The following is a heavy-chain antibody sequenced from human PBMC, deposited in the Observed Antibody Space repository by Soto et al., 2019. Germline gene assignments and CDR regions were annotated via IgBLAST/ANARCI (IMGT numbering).Heavy chain of an antibody. V-gene: IGHV1-18*01. CDR1: GYTFNSYA. D-gene: IGHD6-13*01. J-gene: IGHJ4*02. CDR2: ISAYNGNT. Sequence: QVELVQSGAEVKKPGASVKVSCKASGYTFNSYAISWMRQAPGQGLEWMGWISAYNGNTNYAQMIQGRVTMTTDTSTSTAYMELRSLRSDDTAVYYCARDLAAGTCDYWGQGTLVTVSS. CDR3: ARDLAAGTCDY.